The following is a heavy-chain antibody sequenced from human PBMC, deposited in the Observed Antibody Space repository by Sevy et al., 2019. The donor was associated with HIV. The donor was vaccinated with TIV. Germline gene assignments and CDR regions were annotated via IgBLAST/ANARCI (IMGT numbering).Heavy chain of an antibody. CDR2: RKEDGSEK. CDR3: AREGQWSHPGDY. D-gene: IGHD2-15*01. Sequence: GGSLRLSCAASGFSFSSFWMGWVRQSPGKGLEWVANRKEDGSEKYYVDSVKGRFTISRDNAKNSLYLQMNSLRAEDTAVYYCAREGQWSHPGDYWGQGTLVTVSS. V-gene: IGHV3-7*01. J-gene: IGHJ4*02. CDR1: GFSFSSFW.